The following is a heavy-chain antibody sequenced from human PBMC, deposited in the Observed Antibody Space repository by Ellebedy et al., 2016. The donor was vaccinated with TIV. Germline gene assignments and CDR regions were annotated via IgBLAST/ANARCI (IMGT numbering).Heavy chain of an antibody. J-gene: IGHJ5*02. V-gene: IGHV3-23*01. CDR3: AQDASGWYMGYFDP. CDR2: ISGNGGDT. Sequence: GGSLRFSXPVSGFTFSRYALFWVRQAPGKGLQWVSAISGNGGDTYYADSVKGRFTISRDNSKNTLYLQLNSLRADDTAVYYCAQDASGWYMGYFDPWGQGTLVTVSS. CDR1: GFTFSRYA. D-gene: IGHD6-19*01.